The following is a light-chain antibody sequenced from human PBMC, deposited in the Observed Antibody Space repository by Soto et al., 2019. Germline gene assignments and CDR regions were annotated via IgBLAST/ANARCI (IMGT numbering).Light chain of an antibody. CDR3: MQSQQSRWT. CDR1: ESLLDTTGYNF. V-gene: IGKV2-28*01. CDR2: FVS. Sequence: DVGMTQSPPSVSVTPGEQASISCRSSESLLDTTGYNFLDWYVQKPGQSPQLLIYFVSTRASGVPDRFSGSGSGTDFTLNISRVEAEDVGIYYCMQSQQSRWTFGQGTKVEIK. J-gene: IGKJ1*01.